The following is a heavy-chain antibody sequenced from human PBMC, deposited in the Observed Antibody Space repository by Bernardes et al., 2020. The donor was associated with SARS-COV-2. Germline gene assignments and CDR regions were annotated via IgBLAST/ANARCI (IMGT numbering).Heavy chain of an antibody. D-gene: IGHD2-8*01. CDR2: INPDGSST. Sequence: GGSLRLSCAASGFSFSSYGMSWVRQAPGKGLVWVSRINPDGSSTSYADSVKGRFTISRDNAKNMLFLQMSGLRAEDTAMYYCARDLGYCTNGVCSPWGQGTLVTVSS. J-gene: IGHJ5*02. CDR1: GFSFSSYG. V-gene: IGHV3-74*01. CDR3: ARDLGYCTNGVCSP.